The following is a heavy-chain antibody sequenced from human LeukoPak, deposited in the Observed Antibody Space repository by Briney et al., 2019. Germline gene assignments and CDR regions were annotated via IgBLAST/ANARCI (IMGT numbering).Heavy chain of an antibody. V-gene: IGHV3-30*02. CDR1: GFTFSSYG. CDR2: LRYDGSNK. Sequence: AGGSLRLSCAASGFTFSSYGMHWVPPAPGKGLEWVAFLRYDGSNKYYADSVKGRFTISRDNSKNTLYLQMNSLRAEDTAVYYCAKELASMVRGVTVTYFDYWGQGTLVTVSS. J-gene: IGHJ4*02. D-gene: IGHD3-10*01. CDR3: AKELASMVRGVTVTYFDY.